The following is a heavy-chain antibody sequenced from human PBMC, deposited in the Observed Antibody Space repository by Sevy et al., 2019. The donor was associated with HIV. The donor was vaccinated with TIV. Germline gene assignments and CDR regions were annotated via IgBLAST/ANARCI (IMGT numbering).Heavy chain of an antibody. D-gene: IGHD3-22*01. CDR3: LRDSPYTSDDHWYFGIDY. Sequence: GGSLRLSCAASGITFSDHYMSWIRQAPGKGLEWVAFITNSGTTKYYADSVKGRSTISRDNARNSLYLQMNSLTADDAAVYYCLRDSPYTSDDHWYFGIDYWGQGTTVTVSS. V-gene: IGHV3-11*01. J-gene: IGHJ6*02. CDR1: GITFSDHY. CDR2: ITNSGTTK.